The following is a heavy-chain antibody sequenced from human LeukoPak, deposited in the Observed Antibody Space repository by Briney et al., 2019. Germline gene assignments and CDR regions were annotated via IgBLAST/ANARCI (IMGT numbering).Heavy chain of an antibody. CDR3: ARDGGYSSGWPAYYFDY. D-gene: IGHD6-19*01. V-gene: IGHV3-23*01. Sequence: GGPLRLSCAASGFAFSNFAMSWVRKAPGKGLEWVSSISGSGGSTYYADSVKGRFTISRDNSKNTLYLQMNSLRAEDTAVYYCARDGGYSSGWPAYYFDYWGQGTLVTVSS. CDR2: ISGSGGST. CDR1: GFAFSNFA. J-gene: IGHJ4*02.